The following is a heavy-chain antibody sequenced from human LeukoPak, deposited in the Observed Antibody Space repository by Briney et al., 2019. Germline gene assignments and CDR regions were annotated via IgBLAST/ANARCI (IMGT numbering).Heavy chain of an antibody. D-gene: IGHD4-17*01. CDR1: GGSISSGYY. Sequence: SSETLSLTCTVSGGSISSGYYWGWIRQPPGKGLGWIGRIYSSGSTSYNPSLESRVTISVDTSKNQFSLKLSSVTAADTAVYYCAIHDYGDRDAFDIWGQGTMVTVSS. CDR3: AIHDYGDRDAFDI. V-gene: IGHV4-38-2*02. J-gene: IGHJ3*02. CDR2: IYSSGST.